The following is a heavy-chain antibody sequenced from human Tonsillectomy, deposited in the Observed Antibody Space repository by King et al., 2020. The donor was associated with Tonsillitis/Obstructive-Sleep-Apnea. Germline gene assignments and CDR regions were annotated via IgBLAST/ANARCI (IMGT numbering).Heavy chain of an antibody. CDR1: GYTFSNYG. J-gene: IGHJ5*02. Sequence: QLVQSGVEVKKPGASVKVSCKASGYTFSNYGISWVRQAPGQGLEWMAWISAHNGNTKCAQKFQGRVTMTTDTSTNTAYMELRSLRSDDTAMYFCARAYNPRALDHCGEGALVTVSS. V-gene: IGHV1-18*01. CDR3: ARAYNPRALDH. D-gene: IGHD1-14*01. CDR2: ISAHNGNT.